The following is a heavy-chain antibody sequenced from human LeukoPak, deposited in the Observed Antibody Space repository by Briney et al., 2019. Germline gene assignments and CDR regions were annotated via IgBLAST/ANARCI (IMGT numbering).Heavy chain of an antibody. CDR2: ISYDGSNK. D-gene: IGHD3-10*01. CDR3: TTVPMEAFDI. CDR1: GFTFSSYG. Sequence: GGSLRLSCAASGFTFSSYGMHWVRQAPGKGLEWVAVISYDGSNKYYADSVKGRFTISRDNSKNTLYLQMNSLKTEDTAVYYCTTVPMEAFDIWGQGTMVTVSS. V-gene: IGHV3-30*03. J-gene: IGHJ3*02.